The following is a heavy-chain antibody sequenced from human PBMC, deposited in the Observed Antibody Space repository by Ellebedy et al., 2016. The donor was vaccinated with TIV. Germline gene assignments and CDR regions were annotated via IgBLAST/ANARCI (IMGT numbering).Heavy chain of an antibody. V-gene: IGHV3-13*01. CDR3: ARASAGLDY. J-gene: IGHJ4*02. Sequence: ESLKISCAASGFTFSSHDMHWVRQGTGKGLEWVSAIGSAGDTSYSGSVKGRFTISRENGKNSVYLQMNSLRAEETAAYYCARASAGLDYWGQGTLVTVSS. CDR1: GFTFSSHD. D-gene: IGHD6-13*01. CDR2: IGSAGDT.